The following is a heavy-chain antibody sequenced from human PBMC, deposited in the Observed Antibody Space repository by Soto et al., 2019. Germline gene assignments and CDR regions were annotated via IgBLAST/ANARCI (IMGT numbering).Heavy chain of an antibody. Sequence: GESLKISCKVSGYSFASYLIGWVRQMPGKGLEWMGIIYPGDSDTRYSPSFQGQVTNSADKSISTAYLQWSSLKASDTAMYYCAAAAADRRYYGMDVWGQGTTVTVSS. J-gene: IGHJ6*02. V-gene: IGHV5-51*01. D-gene: IGHD6-13*01. CDR2: IYPGDSDT. CDR1: GYSFASYL. CDR3: AAAAADRRYYGMDV.